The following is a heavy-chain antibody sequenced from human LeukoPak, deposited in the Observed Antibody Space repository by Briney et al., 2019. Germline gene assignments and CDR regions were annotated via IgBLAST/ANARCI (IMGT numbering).Heavy chain of an antibody. V-gene: IGHV1-2*02. J-gene: IGHJ4*02. CDR2: MNPNSGGT. CDR3: ARVGSSYSSSWHNDY. D-gene: IGHD6-13*01. Sequence: ASVNVSCQASGYTFIGYYMLWVRQAPGQGLEWMGWMNPNSGGTNYAQKFQGRVSMTRDTSISTAYMELSGLRSDDAAMYYCARVGSSYSSSWHNDYWGQGTLVTVSS. CDR1: GYTFIGYY.